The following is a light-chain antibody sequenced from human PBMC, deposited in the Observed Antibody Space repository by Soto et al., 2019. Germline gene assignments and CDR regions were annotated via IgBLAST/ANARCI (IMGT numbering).Light chain of an antibody. CDR1: SSDVGSYDH. V-gene: IGLV2-14*03. CDR2: AVS. Sequence: QSALTQPASVSGSPGQSITISCSGTSSDVGSYDHVSWYQQFPGKTPKLIIYAVSDRPSGVSSRFSGSKSGISASLTISGLQTEDEADYYCISYTDRQSYLFGTGTKVTVL. CDR3: ISYTDRQSYL. J-gene: IGLJ1*01.